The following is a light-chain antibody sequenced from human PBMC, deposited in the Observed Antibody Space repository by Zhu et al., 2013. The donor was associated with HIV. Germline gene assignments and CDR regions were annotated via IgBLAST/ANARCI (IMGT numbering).Light chain of an antibody. CDR1: RYNIGSRF. V-gene: IGLV1-47*01. CDR3: QSFDSGLIHVV. J-gene: IGLJ2*01. CDR2: RDN. Sequence: QSVMTQPPSASGTPGQRVTISCSGTRYNIGSRFVYWFQQFPGSAPKLLIYRDNQRPSGVPDRFSGSKSGTSASLAISGLRSEDEADYYCQSFDSGLIHVVFGGGTRLTVL.